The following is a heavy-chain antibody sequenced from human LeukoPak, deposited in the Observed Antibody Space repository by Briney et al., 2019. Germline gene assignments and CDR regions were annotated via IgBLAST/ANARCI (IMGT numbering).Heavy chain of an antibody. Sequence: ASVKVSCKASGYTFTSYYMHWVRQAPGQGLEWMGIINPSGGSTSYAQKFQGRVTMTRDMSTSTVYMELSSLRSEDTAVYYCARDLISNGLGGGPTNWFDPWGQGTLVTVSS. CDR3: ARDLISNGLGGGPTNWFDP. J-gene: IGHJ5*02. D-gene: IGHD3-16*01. CDR1: GYTFTSYY. CDR2: INPSGGST. V-gene: IGHV1-46*01.